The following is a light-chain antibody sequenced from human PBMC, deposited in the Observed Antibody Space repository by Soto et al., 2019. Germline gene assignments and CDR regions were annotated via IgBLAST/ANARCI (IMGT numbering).Light chain of an antibody. V-gene: IGKV1-5*03. CDR1: QSIGDF. CDR2: KAS. Sequence: DIQMTQSPSTLSASVEDRVTITCRASQSIGDFLAWYQQKPGEAPKVLIYKASTLKSGVPSRFSGSGSGKEFTLTISSLQPDDFATYYCQHYNSYSEAFGQGTKV. CDR3: QHYNSYSEA. J-gene: IGKJ1*01.